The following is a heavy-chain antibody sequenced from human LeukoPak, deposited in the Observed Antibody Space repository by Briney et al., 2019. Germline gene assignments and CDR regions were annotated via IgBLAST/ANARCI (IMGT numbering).Heavy chain of an antibody. CDR2: ISSSGSTI. CDR3: AKVARVEGANYFYYYMDV. CDR1: GFTFSSYE. D-gene: IGHD1-26*01. Sequence: GGSLRLSCAASGFTFSSYEMNWVRQAPGKGLEWVSYISSSGSTIYYADSVKGRFTISRDNSKNTLYLQMNSLRAGDTAVYYCAKVARVEGANYFYYYMDVWVKGTTVIVSS. V-gene: IGHV3-48*03. J-gene: IGHJ6*03.